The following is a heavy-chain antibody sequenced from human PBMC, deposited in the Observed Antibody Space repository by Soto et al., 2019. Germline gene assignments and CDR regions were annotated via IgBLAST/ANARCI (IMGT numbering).Heavy chain of an antibody. V-gene: IGHV1-18*01. CDR2: ISAYNGNT. CDR3: ARDYDFWSGYPPNWFDP. CDR1: GYTFTSYG. D-gene: IGHD3-3*01. J-gene: IGHJ5*02. Sequence: ASVKVSCKASGYTFTSYGISWVRQAPGQGLEWVGWISAYNGNTNYAQKLQGRVTMTTDTSTSTAYMELRSLRSDDTAVYYCARDYDFWSGYPPNWFDPWGQGTLVTVSS.